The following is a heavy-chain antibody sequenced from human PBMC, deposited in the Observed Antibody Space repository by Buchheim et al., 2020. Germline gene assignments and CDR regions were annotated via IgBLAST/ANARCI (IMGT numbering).Heavy chain of an antibody. D-gene: IGHD6-13*01. J-gene: IGHJ6*02. CDR2: INHSGST. V-gene: IGHV4-34*01. CDR3: ARGLGIYSSSWYGMDV. Sequence: QVQLQQWGAGLLKPSETLSLTCAVYGGSFSGYYWGWIRQPPGKGLEWIGEINHSGSTNYNPSLKIRVTISVDPSKNKFSLKLSSVTAADTAVYYCARGLGIYSSSWYGMDVWGQGTT. CDR1: GGSFSGYY.